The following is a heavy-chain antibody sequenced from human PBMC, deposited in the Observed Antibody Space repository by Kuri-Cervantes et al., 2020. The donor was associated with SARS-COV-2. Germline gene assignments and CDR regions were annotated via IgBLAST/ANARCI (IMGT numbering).Heavy chain of an antibody. D-gene: IGHD2-2*01. Sequence: GGSLRLSCAASGFTFSSYWLSWVRQAPGKGLVWVSRINDDGSITNHADSVKGRFTVSRDNAKNSLYLQMNSLRSEDMAVYYCATSPKYQLPIDYWGQGTLVTVSS. J-gene: IGHJ4*02. CDR2: INDDGSIT. V-gene: IGHV3-74*01. CDR1: GFTFSSYW. CDR3: ATSPKYQLPIDY.